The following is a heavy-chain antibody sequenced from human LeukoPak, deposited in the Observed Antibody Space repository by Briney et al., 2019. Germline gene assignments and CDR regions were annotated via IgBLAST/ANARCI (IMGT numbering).Heavy chain of an antibody. Sequence: PSETLSLTCTVSGGSISSSSYYWGWIRQPPGKGLEWIGSIYYGGSTYYNPSLKSRVTISVDTSKNQFSLKLSSVTAADTAVYYCARLEVGDIVVVPAAETYYFDYWGQGTLVTVSS. CDR3: ARLEVGDIVVVPAAETYYFDY. CDR2: IYYGGST. V-gene: IGHV4-39*01. D-gene: IGHD2-2*01. CDR1: GGSISSSSYY. J-gene: IGHJ4*02.